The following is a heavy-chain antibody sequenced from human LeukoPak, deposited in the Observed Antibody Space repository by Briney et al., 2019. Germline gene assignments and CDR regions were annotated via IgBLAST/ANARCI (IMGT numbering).Heavy chain of an antibody. CDR1: GGSISSSYW. D-gene: IGHD2-2*01. CDR2: IYHSGST. CDR3: ARDYCTSNTCPNWFDP. Sequence: SETLSLTCTVSGGSISSSYWWSWIRQPPGKGLDWIGEIYHSGSTNYNLSLKSRVTISVDKSKNQFSLKLNSVTAADTAVYYSARDYCTSNTCPNWFDPWGQGTLVTVSS. J-gene: IGHJ5*02. V-gene: IGHV4-4*02.